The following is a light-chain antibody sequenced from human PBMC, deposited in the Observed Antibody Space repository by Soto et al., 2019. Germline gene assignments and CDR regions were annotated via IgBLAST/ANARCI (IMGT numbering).Light chain of an antibody. V-gene: IGKV1-5*03. CDR3: QQYNSYPRYT. CDR2: KAS. J-gene: IGKJ2*01. CDR1: QSISSW. Sequence: DIPMTQSPSTLSASVGDRVTITCRASQSISSWLAWYQQKPGKAPKLLIYKASSLESGVPSRFSGSGSGTEFTLTISSLQPDDFVTYYCQQYNSYPRYTFGQGTKLEIK.